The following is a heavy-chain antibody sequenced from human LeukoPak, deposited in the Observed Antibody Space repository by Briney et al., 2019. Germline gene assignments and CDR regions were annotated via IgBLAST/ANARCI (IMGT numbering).Heavy chain of an antibody. V-gene: IGHV1-2*02. CDR1: GYTFTGYY. CDR3: ARADIVVVPAAQAGDWFDP. Sequence: ASVKVSCKASGYTFTGYYMHWVRQAPRQGLEWMGWINPNSGGTNYAQKFQGRVTMTRDTSISTAYMELSRLRSDDTAVYYCARADIVVVPAAQAGDWFDPWGQGTLVTVSS. J-gene: IGHJ5*02. D-gene: IGHD2-2*01. CDR2: INPNSGGT.